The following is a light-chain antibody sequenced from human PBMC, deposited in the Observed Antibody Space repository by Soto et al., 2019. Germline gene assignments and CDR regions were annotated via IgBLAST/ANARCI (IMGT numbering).Light chain of an antibody. V-gene: IGLV2-23*02. J-gene: IGLJ1*01. Sequence: SVLTQPASMSGSPGQSITISCTGTSSDVGSYYPVSWFQQHPGKAPKLIIYEVNKRPSGVSDRFSGSKSGNTASLTISGLQAADEAEYYCCSYAGDTTFFVFGTGTKVTVL. CDR2: EVN. CDR3: CSYAGDTTFFV. CDR1: SSDVGSYYP.